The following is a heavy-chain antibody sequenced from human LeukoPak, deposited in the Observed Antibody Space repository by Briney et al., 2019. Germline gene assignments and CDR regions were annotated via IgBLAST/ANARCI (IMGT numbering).Heavy chain of an antibody. CDR2: INTDGGAI. J-gene: IGHJ3*02. Sequence: GRSLRLSCAASAFTSSNYWMHWVRQAPGKWLVWVSRINTDGGAISYADSVKGRFTISTDNAKNKLYLQMNSLRAEDTTIYYCARGSSSWNNAFDIWGQGTMVTVSS. CDR1: AFTSSNYW. V-gene: IGHV3-74*01. CDR3: ARGSSSWNNAFDI. D-gene: IGHD6-13*01.